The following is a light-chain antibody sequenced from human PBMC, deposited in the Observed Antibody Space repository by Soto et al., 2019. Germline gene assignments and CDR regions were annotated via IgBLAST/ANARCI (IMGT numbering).Light chain of an antibody. CDR3: QHYHSYSPENI. J-gene: IGKJ5*01. CDR2: GAS. CDR1: QSISST. Sequence: DIQITQSPSTLSASVTDRVTITCRASQSISSTLACNQQKPGKAPKLLVYGASTLQSGVPSRFSGSGFGTEFALITSSLQADDFATYYCQHYHSYSPENIFGHGTRLEIK. V-gene: IGKV1-5*01.